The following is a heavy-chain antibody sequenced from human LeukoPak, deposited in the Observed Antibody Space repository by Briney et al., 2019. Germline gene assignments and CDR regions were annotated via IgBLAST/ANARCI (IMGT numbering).Heavy chain of an antibody. D-gene: IGHD3-3*01. V-gene: IGHV5-51*01. CDR1: GYSFPSYW. J-gene: IGHJ3*02. CDR3: AGLRSYDDFWSGYYLAGHDAFDI. Sequence: GESLKISCHGPGYSFPSYWIRWVRQMPGKGLEWIGIIYPGDSDTRYSPSFQGQVTISADKSISRAYMQWSSLKASDTAMYYCAGLRSYDDFWSGYYLAGHDAFDIWGQGTMVTVSS. CDR2: IYPGDSDT.